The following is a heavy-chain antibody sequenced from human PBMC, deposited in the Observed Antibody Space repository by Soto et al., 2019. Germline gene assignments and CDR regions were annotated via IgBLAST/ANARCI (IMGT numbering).Heavy chain of an antibody. CDR1: GFTFSSYP. D-gene: IGHD1-1*01. Sequence: EVQLLESGGGLVQPGGSLRLSCTASGFTFSSYPMTWVRQAPGKGLEWVSAIDGTGAYIYYINSVKGRFTISRDNSKNTLYLQMNSLRAEDTPVYYCARNMAKPTYDSWGQGTLVTVSP. CDR3: ARNMAKPTYDS. CDR2: IDGTGAYI. J-gene: IGHJ5*01. V-gene: IGHV3-23*01.